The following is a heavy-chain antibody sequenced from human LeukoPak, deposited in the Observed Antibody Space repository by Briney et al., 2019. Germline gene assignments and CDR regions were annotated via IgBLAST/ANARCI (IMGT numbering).Heavy chain of an antibody. CDR2: IKEDGSVQ. CDR3: VGQLLRVV. J-gene: IGHJ6*04. Sequence: GGSLRPSCTASEFPFSAYWISWVRQAPGKGLEWVANIKEDGSVQDYADSVKGRFTISRDNAKNSLYLQMNSLRVDDTGVYYCVGQLLRVVWGKGTTVTVSS. D-gene: IGHD2-2*01. V-gene: IGHV3-7*01. CDR1: EFPFSAYW.